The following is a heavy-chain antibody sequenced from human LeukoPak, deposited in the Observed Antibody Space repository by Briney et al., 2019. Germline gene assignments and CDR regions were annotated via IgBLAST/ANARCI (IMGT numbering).Heavy chain of an antibody. CDR3: AREMLVGSGSQFDY. Sequence: PGGSLRLSCAASGFTFSSYAMHWVRQAPGKGLEWVAVISYDGSNKYYADSVKGRFTISRDNSKNTLYLQMNSLRAEDTAVYYCAREMLVGSGSQFDYWGQGTLVTVSS. J-gene: IGHJ4*02. CDR1: GFTFSSYA. D-gene: IGHD3-10*01. CDR2: ISYDGSNK. V-gene: IGHV3-30-3*01.